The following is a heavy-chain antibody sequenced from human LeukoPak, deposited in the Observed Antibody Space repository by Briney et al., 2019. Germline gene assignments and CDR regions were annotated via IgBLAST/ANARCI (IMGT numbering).Heavy chain of an antibody. Sequence: GASLQISSWGSGYRFVNYWIGWGRQLPGKGLEGMGGIYPGDSDSRYNPPFQDKVTISSDESISTAYLQWISLRASATAMYFCSTHEPGRYDKSAEYFEYWGQGTLVTVSS. CDR1: GYRFVNYW. V-gene: IGHV5-51*01. CDR2: IYPGDSDS. D-gene: IGHD5-12*01. CDR3: STHEPGRYDKSAEYFEY. J-gene: IGHJ4*02.